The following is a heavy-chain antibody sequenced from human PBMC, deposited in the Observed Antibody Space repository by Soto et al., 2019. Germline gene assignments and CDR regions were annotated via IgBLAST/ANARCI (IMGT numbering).Heavy chain of an antibody. Sequence: QLQLVESGGGVVQPGRSLRLSCAASAFPFSSFAMRWVRQAPGKGLEWLALISYDGRNAYYADSVQGRFAISRDNSKNMLYLQMTSLRPEDTPVYYCGEDRGDSDDWGQGAMVIVSS. D-gene: IGHD3-10*01. CDR1: AFPFSSFA. J-gene: IGHJ4*02. CDR2: ISYDGRNA. V-gene: IGHV3-30*18. CDR3: GEDRGDSDD.